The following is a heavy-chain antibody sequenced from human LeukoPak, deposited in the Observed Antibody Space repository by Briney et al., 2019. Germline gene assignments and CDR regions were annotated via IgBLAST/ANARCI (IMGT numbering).Heavy chain of an antibody. J-gene: IGHJ5*02. V-gene: IGHV4-34*01. D-gene: IGHD3-10*01. Sequence: PSETPSLTCAVYGGSFSGYYWSWIRQPPGKGLEWIGEINHSGSTNYNPSLKSRVTISVDTSKNQFSLKLSSVTAADTAVYYCARGIMVRGVQKYNWFDPWGQGTLVTVSS. CDR3: ARGIMVRGVQKYNWFDP. CDR2: INHSGST. CDR1: GGSFSGYY.